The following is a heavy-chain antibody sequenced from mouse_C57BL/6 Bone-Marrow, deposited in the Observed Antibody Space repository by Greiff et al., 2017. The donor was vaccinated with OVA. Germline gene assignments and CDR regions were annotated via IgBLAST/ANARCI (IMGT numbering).Heavy chain of an antibody. J-gene: IGHJ4*01. CDR2: IDPSDSYT. V-gene: IGHV1-69*01. CDR3: ARDYPAYYSNDYAMDY. D-gene: IGHD2-5*01. CDR1: GYTFTSYW. Sequence: QVQLQQPGAELVMPGASVKLSCKASGYTFTSYWMHWVKQRPGQGLEWIGEIDPSDSYTNYNQKFQGKSSLTVDTYSSTAYMQLSSLTSEDSAVYYCARDYPAYYSNDYAMDYWGQGTSVTVSS.